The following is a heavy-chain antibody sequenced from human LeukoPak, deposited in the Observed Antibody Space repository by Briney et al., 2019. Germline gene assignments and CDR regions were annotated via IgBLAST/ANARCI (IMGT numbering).Heavy chain of an antibody. Sequence: SETLSLTCTVSGGSISSSSYYWGWIRQPPGKGLEWIGNIYYSGSTYYNPSVKSRVTISVDTSKNQFSLKLSSVTAADTAVYYCARMDITMVGTLANWFDPWGQGTLVTVSS. D-gene: IGHD3-10*01. V-gene: IGHV4-39*01. CDR1: GGSISSSSYY. CDR2: IYYSGST. CDR3: ARMDITMVGTLANWFDP. J-gene: IGHJ5*02.